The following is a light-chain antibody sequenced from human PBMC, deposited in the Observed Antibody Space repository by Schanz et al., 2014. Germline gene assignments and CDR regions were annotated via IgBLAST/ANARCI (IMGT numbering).Light chain of an antibody. CDR1: SSDVGSYNL. J-gene: IGLJ3*02. CDR2: DVS. CDR3: SSYTSSSTLGV. V-gene: IGLV2-14*02. Sequence: QSVLTQPASVSGSPGQSITISCTGTSSDVGSYNLVSWYQQHPGKAPKLMIYDVSHRPSGVSNRFSGSKSGNTASLTISGLQAEDEADYYCSSYTSSSTLGVFGGGTKLTVL.